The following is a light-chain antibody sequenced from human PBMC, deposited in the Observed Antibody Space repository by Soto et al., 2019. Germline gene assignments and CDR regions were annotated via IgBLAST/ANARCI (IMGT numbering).Light chain of an antibody. CDR3: SSYTSSSTLVV. CDR2: DVN. Sequence: QSALTQPASVSGSPGQSIPISCTGTSSDVGGYNYVSWYQQQPGKAPKLMIYDVNNRPSGVSNRFSGSKSGNTASLTISGLQAEDEADYYCSSYTSSSTLVVFGGGTKLTVL. V-gene: IGLV2-14*01. J-gene: IGLJ2*01. CDR1: SSDVGGYNY.